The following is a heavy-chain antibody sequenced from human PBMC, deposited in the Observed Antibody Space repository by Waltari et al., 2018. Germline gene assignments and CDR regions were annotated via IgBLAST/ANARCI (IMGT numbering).Heavy chain of an antibody. V-gene: IGHV4-38-2*01. CDR3: ASLKYSSGWYDPWYFDL. CDR1: GYSISSGYY. Sequence: QVQLQESGPGLAKPSETLSLTCAVSGYSISSGYYWGWTRQPTGTGLEWIGSIYHSGSTYYNPSLKSRVTISVDTSKNQFSLKLSSVTAADTAVYYCASLKYSSGWYDPWYFDLWGRGTLVTVSS. D-gene: IGHD6-19*01. CDR2: IYHSGST. J-gene: IGHJ2*01.